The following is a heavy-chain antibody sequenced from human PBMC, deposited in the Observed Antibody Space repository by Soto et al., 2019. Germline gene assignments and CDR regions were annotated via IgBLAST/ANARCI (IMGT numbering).Heavy chain of an antibody. CDR1: GLSFNIYW. J-gene: IGHJ6*02. Sequence: EVQLVESGGGLVQPGGSLRLSCGASGLSFNIYWMHWVRQVPGKGLVWLARINSDGSHTIYVDSVKGRFTISRDNAKNTVFLQMDSLRDEDTGVYYCAGGMAGLDVWGQGATGSV. CDR2: INSDGSHT. V-gene: IGHV3-74*01. CDR3: AGGMAGLDV.